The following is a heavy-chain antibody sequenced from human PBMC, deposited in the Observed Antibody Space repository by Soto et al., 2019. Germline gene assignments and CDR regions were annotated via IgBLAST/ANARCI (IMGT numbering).Heavy chain of an antibody. CDR1: GGSISTYY. J-gene: IGHJ4*02. Sequence: PSETLSLTCTVSGGSISTYYWSWIRQPPGKGLEWIGYVYFSGSTSYSPSLESRVTMSLDTSKNQVSLNLTSVTAADTAVYYCARSKRRGGRSIFDYWGQRTLVTAPQ. CDR3: ARSKRRGGRSIFDY. V-gene: IGHV4-59*01. CDR2: VYFSGST. D-gene: IGHD6-25*01.